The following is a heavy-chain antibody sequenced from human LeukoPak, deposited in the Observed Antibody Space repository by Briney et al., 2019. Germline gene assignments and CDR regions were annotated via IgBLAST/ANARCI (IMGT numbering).Heavy chain of an antibody. CDR2: INQDGSEI. J-gene: IGHJ2*01. CDR3: ARDQCNMIVVRTSNWYFDL. CDR1: GFTFCNYR. Sequence: PGGSLRLSCAASGFTFCNYRMRWGRQAPGKGLEWVANINQDGSEIYYVDSVKGRFTISRDNAKNSLYLQINSLRAEDAAVCLCARDQCNMIVVRTSNWYFDLWGRGTLVTVSS. V-gene: IGHV3-7*01. D-gene: IGHD3-22*01.